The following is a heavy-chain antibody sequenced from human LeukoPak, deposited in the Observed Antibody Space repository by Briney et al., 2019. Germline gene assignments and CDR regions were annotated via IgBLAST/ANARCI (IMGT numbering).Heavy chain of an antibody. CDR1: GGSFSGYY. V-gene: IGHV4-34*01. CDR3: ARGGLRWFFDY. CDR2: INHSGST. J-gene: IGHJ4*02. Sequence: SETLSLTCAVYGGSFSGYYWSWIRQPPGKGLEWTGEINHSGSTNYNPSLKSRVTISVDTSKNQFSLKLSSVTAADTAVYYCARGGLRWFFDYWGQGTLVTVSS. D-gene: IGHD4-23*01.